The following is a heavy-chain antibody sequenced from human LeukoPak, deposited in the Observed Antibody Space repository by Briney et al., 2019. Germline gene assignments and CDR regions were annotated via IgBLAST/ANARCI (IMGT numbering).Heavy chain of an antibody. J-gene: IGHJ4*02. CDR1: GGSISRDTW. V-gene: IGHV4-4*02. CDR2: IYHSGST. Sequence: PSETLSLTCAVSGGSISRDTWWTWVRQPPGKGPEWIGEIYHSGSTNYNPSLKSRVTISLDKSKNHFSLKLSSVTAADTAVYYCARISLTGYAPISGYFDYWGQGTLVTVSS. CDR3: ARISLTGYAPISGYFDY. D-gene: IGHD3-9*01.